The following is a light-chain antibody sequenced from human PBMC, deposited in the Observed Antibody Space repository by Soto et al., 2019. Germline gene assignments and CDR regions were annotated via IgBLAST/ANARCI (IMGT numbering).Light chain of an antibody. CDR3: QQYNNWWT. V-gene: IGKV3-15*01. Sequence: EIVMTQSPATLSVSPGERATLSCRASQSINSNLAWYQQKPGQTPRLLIYGGSTRATGIPARFSGSGSGTDFTLTISSLQSEDFAVYYCQQYNNWWTFGQGTKVEIK. J-gene: IGKJ1*01. CDR1: QSINSN. CDR2: GGS.